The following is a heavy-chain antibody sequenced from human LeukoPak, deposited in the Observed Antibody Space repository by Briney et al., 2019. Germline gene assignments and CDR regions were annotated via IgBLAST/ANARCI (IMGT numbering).Heavy chain of an antibody. D-gene: IGHD2/OR15-2a*01. J-gene: IGHJ6*03. Sequence: SETLSLTCAVYGDSLSRYYWTWIRQPPGKGLEWLGEINPSGSPDYNPSLKSRATISVDTSKNQFSLRPASVTAADTAVYYCASVRHDPLEYYYYVDVWGKGTTVTVSS. V-gene: IGHV4-34*01. CDR2: INPSGSP. CDR3: ASVRHDPLEYYYYVDV. CDR1: GDSLSRYY.